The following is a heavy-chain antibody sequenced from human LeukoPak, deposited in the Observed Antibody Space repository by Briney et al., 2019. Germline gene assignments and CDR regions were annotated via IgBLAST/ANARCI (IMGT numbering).Heavy chain of an antibody. V-gene: IGHV3-48*02. Sequence: GGSLRLSCAASGFTFSSYSMNWVRQAPGKGLEWVSYISSSSSTIYYADSVKGRFTISRDNAKNSLYLQMNSLRDEDTAVYYCARDYPNPGDWLLYMGYDALDIWGQGTMVTVSS. CDR3: ARDYPNPGDWLLYMGYDALDI. D-gene: IGHD3-9*01. CDR1: GFTFSSYS. CDR2: ISSSSSTI. J-gene: IGHJ3*02.